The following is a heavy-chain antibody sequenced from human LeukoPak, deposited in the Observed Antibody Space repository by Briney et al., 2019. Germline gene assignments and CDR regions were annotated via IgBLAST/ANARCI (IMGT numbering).Heavy chain of an antibody. Sequence: GRSLRLSCAASGFTFSSYAMHWVRQAPGKGLEWVAVISYDGSNKYYADSVKGRFTISRDNSKNTLYLQMNRLRAEDTAVYYCARSDAYGDYVYLGRPLDYWGQGTLVTVSS. CDR3: ARSDAYGDYVYLGRPLDY. CDR2: ISYDGSNK. J-gene: IGHJ4*02. CDR1: GFTFSSYA. D-gene: IGHD4-17*01. V-gene: IGHV3-30*04.